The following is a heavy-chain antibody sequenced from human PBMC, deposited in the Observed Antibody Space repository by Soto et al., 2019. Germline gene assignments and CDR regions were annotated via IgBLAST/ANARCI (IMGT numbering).Heavy chain of an antibody. CDR2: IKPDGSKT. D-gene: IGHD3-10*01. Sequence: GSLRLSCAASGFTFSSYWMSWVRQAPGKGLEWVANIKPDGSKTNYVDSVKGRSTISRDNAKSSLYLQVNSLRAEDSAVYYCARDPVRGDGYTLDYWGQGALVTVSS. J-gene: IGHJ4*02. V-gene: IGHV3-7*01. CDR1: GFTFSSYW. CDR3: ARDPVRGDGYTLDY.